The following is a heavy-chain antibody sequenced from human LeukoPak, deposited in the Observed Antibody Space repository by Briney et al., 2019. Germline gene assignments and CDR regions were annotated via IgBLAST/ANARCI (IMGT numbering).Heavy chain of an antibody. V-gene: IGHV4-4*07. Sequence: SETLSLTCTVPGGSISSYYWSWIRQPAGKGLEWIGRIYTSGSTNYNPSLKSRVTMSVDTSKNQFSLKLSSVTAADTAVYYCARDPSYYYGSGSWYGMDVWGQGTTVTVSS. CDR1: GGSISSYY. D-gene: IGHD3-10*01. CDR3: ARDPSYYYGSGSWYGMDV. CDR2: IYTSGST. J-gene: IGHJ6*02.